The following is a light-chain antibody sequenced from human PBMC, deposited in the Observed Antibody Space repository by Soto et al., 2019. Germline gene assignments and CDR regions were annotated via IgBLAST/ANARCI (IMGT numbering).Light chain of an antibody. CDR2: DTS. CDR1: QSVSSS. V-gene: IGKV3-15*01. CDR3: QQYVHWPPGT. J-gene: IGKJ1*01. Sequence: EIVVTQSPATLSVSPGERVTLSCRASQSVSSSLAWYQQRPGQAPRLLIYDTSTRAPGIAARFSGSGSGTEFTLTISSLQSEDVAVYYCQQYVHWPPGTFGQGTKVDIX.